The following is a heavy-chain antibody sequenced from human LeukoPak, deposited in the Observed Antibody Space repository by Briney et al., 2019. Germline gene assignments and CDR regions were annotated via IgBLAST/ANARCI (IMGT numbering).Heavy chain of an antibody. CDR2: IYSSGNT. V-gene: IGHV4-39*07. Sequence: SETLSLTCSVSGVSISSGSNYWVWIRQPPGKTLVWIGSIYSSGNTYYNPSLKRRAIILIDTVKNHFSLNLSSVTAADTAVYYCARSDGYGLVGIWGQGTMVTVSS. CDR3: ARSDGYGLVGI. CDR1: GVSISSGSNY. J-gene: IGHJ3*02. D-gene: IGHD3-10*01.